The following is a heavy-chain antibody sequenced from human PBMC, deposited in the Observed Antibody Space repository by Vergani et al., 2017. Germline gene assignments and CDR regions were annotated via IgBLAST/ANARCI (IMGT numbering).Heavy chain of an antibody. D-gene: IGHD6-19*01. CDR2: INSDGSST. V-gene: IGHV3-74*01. J-gene: IGHJ4*02. Sequence: EVQLVESGGGLVKPGGSLRLSCAASGFTFSSYWMHWVRQAPGKGLVWVSRINSDGSSTSYADSVKGRFTIARDNAKNTLYLQMDSLRSEDTAVYYCAREGAGWYRAIDYWGQGTLVTVSS. CDR3: AREGAGWYRAIDY. CDR1: GFTFSSYW.